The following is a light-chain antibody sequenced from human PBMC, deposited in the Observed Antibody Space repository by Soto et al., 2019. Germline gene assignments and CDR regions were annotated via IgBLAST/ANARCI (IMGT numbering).Light chain of an antibody. J-gene: IGLJ3*02. V-gene: IGLV1-40*01. CDR1: SSNIGAGYD. Sequence: QSVLTQPPSVSGAPGQRVTISCTGSSSNIGAGYDVHWYQQLPGTAPKLLIYGNSNRPSGVPDRFSRSRSATSASPAITGLHSDDEADYPCQSYYSSLSGWVFGGGTKLTVL. CDR2: GNS. CDR3: QSYYSSLSGWV.